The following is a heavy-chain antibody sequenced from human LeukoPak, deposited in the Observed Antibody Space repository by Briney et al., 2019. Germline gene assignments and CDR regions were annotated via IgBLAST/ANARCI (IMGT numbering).Heavy chain of an antibody. CDR2: ISGSGGNT. V-gene: IGHV3-23*01. CDR3: AKAYSGSGSYYNAGDAFDI. Sequence: GGSLRLSCAASGFTLRSYAMSWVRQAPGKGLEWVSAISGSGGNTDYADSVKGRFTISRDNSKSTLYLQMNSLRAEDTAVYYCAKAYSGSGSYYNAGDAFDIWGQGTMVTVSS. J-gene: IGHJ3*02. CDR1: GFTLRSYA. D-gene: IGHD3-10*01.